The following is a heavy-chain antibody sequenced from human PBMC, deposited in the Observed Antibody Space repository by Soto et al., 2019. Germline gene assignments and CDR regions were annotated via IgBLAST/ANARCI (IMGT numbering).Heavy chain of an antibody. CDR3: ARGRWEVRFDN. D-gene: IGHD1-26*01. CDR1: SGSFSGYY. Sequence: QVQLQQWGAGLLKPSETLSLTCAVYSGSFSGYYWSWIRQPPGKGLGWIGEINHSGSANYNPSLTSRVTISVDRSKNQFSLKLTSVTDADTAVYYCARGRWEVRFDNWGQGTLVTVSS. V-gene: IGHV4-34*01. CDR2: INHSGSA. J-gene: IGHJ4*02.